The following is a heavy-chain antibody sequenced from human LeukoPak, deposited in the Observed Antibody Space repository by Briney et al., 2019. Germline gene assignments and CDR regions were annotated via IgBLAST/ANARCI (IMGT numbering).Heavy chain of an antibody. CDR1: GGTFSKYT. CDR3: ARRSPPTVMGGYYYYGMDV. Sequence: SVKVSCKASGGTFSKYTISWVRQRPGQGLEWMGGITPLFGTANYAQKFQGRVTITADESTSTAYMELSSLRSEDTAVYYCARRSPPTVMGGYYYYGMDVWGQGTTVTVSS. V-gene: IGHV1-69*13. J-gene: IGHJ6*02. CDR2: ITPLFGTA. D-gene: IGHD4-11*01.